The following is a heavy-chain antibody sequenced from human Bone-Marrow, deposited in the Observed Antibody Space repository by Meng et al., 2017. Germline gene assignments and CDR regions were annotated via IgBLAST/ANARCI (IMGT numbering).Heavy chain of an antibody. J-gene: IGHJ6*02. Sequence: GESLKISCGASEFTFSTYWMTWVRQAPGKGLEWVANINQDGSEKYYVDSAKGRFTISRDNAKNSLYLQMNSLRADDTAVFYCARDGRGYGMDVWGQGTTVTVSS. CDR3: ARDGRGYGMDV. D-gene: IGHD3-10*01. CDR1: EFTFSTYW. CDR2: INQDGSEK. V-gene: IGHV3-7*01.